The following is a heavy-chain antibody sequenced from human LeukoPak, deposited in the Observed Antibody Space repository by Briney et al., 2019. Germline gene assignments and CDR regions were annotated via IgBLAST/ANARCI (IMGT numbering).Heavy chain of an antibody. CDR1: GFTLSSYA. V-gene: IGHV3-23*01. D-gene: IGHD3-3*01. CDR2: ISGSGGST. CDR3: AKDLLDFWSGYFRDDAFDI. Sequence: GGSLRLSCAASGFTLSSYAMSWVRQAPGKGLEWVSAISGSGGSTYYADSVKGRFTISRDNSKNTLYLQMNSLRAEDTAVYYCAKDLLDFWSGYFRDDAFDIWGQGTMVTVSS. J-gene: IGHJ3*02.